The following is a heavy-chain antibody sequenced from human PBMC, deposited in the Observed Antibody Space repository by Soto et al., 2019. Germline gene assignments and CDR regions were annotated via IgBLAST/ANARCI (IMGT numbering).Heavy chain of an antibody. CDR3: ARSQGSTTSLDIYYYYYYGMDV. V-gene: IGHV1-69*01. CDR1: GGTFGSYA. J-gene: IGHJ6*02. CDR2: IIPIPGTA. Sequence: QVQLVQSGAEVKKPGSSVKVSCKASGGTFGSYAISWVRQAPGQGLEWMGGIIPIPGTANYAQKFQGRVTIGEDESTRTAYMELSSLRSEDTAVYYCARSQGSTTSLDIYYYYYYGMDVWGQGTTVTVSS. D-gene: IGHD2-2*01.